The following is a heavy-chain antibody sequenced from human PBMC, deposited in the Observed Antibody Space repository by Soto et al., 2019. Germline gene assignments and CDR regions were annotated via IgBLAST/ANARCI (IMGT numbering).Heavy chain of an antibody. D-gene: IGHD2-2*01. CDR1: GFTFSSYS. Sequence: GGSLRLSCAASGFTFSSYSMNWVRQAPGKGLEWVSYISSSSSTIYYADSVKGRFTISRDNAKNSLYLQMNSLRAEDTAVYYCARLRDIVVVPVDYYFDYWGQGTLVTVSS. CDR3: ARLRDIVVVPVDYYFDY. V-gene: IGHV3-48*01. J-gene: IGHJ4*02. CDR2: ISSSSSTI.